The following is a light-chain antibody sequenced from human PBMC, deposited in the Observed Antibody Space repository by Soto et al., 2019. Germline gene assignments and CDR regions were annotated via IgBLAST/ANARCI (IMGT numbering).Light chain of an antibody. CDR2: DAS. V-gene: IGKV1-39*01. Sequence: DIQLTQSPSSLSASVGDRVTITCLSSQGTSNYLNWYQQKPGKAPKLLIYDASTLQSGVPSRFSGSGSGTEFSLTISRLQPDDFATYYCQQYNSYSVNAFGQGTKVDIK. CDR3: QQYNSYSVNA. CDR1: QGTSNY. J-gene: IGKJ2*01.